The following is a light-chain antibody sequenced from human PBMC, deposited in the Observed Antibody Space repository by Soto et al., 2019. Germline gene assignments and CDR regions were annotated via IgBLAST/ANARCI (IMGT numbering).Light chain of an antibody. V-gene: IGKV3-20*01. CDR1: QTVSNNY. CDR3: QQYGSSPGT. J-gene: IGKJ2*01. CDR2: GAS. Sequence: EIVLTQSPGTLSLSPGERATLSCRASQTVSNNYLAWYQQQPGRAPRLLIYGASSRAPGIPDRFSGSVSGTDFTLTITRLEADDFAVYYCQQYGSSPGTFGRGTKLEIK.